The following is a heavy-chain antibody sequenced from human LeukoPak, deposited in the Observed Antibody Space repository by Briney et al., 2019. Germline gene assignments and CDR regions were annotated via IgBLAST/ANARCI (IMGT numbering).Heavy chain of an antibody. CDR1: GYTFTSYY. V-gene: IGHV1-46*01. CDR3: ARTTVNSGSYSDFDY. J-gene: IGHJ4*02. Sequence: ASVKVSCKASGYTFTSYYMHWVRQAPGQGLEWMGIINPSGGSTSYAQKFRGRVTMTRDTSTSTVYMELSSLRSEDTAVYYCARTTVNSGSYSDFDYWGQGTLVTVSS. CDR2: INPSGGST. D-gene: IGHD1-26*01.